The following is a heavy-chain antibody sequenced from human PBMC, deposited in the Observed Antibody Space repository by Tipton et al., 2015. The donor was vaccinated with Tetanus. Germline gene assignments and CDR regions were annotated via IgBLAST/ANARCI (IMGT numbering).Heavy chain of an antibody. CDR2: IYYSGST. J-gene: IGHJ3*01. Sequence: TLSLTCTVSGGSISSGGYYWSWIRQHPGKGLEWIGYIYYSGSTYYNPSLKSRVTISVDTPKNQFSLKLSSVTAADTAVYYCARDLSGFLFDAFDLWGQGIMVTVSS. V-gene: IGHV4-31*03. D-gene: IGHD3-22*01. CDR1: GGSISSGGYY. CDR3: ARDLSGFLFDAFDL.